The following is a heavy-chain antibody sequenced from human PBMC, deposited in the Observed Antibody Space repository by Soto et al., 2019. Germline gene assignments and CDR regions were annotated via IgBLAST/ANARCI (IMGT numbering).Heavy chain of an antibody. CDR3: ARHHCSSTSCYYYYMDV. V-gene: IGHV5-51*01. J-gene: IGHJ6*03. D-gene: IGHD2-2*01. CDR2: IYPGDSDT. CDR1: GYSFTSYW. Sequence: GESLKISCKGSGYSFTSYWIGWVRPMPGKGLEWMGIIYPGDSDTRYSPSFQGQVTISADKSISTAYLQWGSLKASDTAMYYCARHHCSSTSCYYYYMDVWGKGTTVTVSS.